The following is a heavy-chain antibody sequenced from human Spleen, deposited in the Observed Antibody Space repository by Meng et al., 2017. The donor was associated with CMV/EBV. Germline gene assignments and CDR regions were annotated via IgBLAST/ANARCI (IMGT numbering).Heavy chain of an antibody. CDR2: IRNKANSYTT. D-gene: IGHD3-10*01. CDR3: TTDRAYYGMDV. J-gene: IGHJ6*02. V-gene: IGHV3-72*01. Sequence: GGSLRLSCAASGFSFSDHYMDWVRQAPGKGLEWVGRIRNKANSYTTEYAASVKGRFTISRDDSKNTLYLQMNSLKTEDTAVYYCTTDRAYYGMDVWGQGTTVTVSS. CDR1: GFSFSDHY.